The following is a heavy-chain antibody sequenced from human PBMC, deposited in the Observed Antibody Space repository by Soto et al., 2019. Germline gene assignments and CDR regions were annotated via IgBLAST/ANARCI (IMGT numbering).Heavy chain of an antibody. J-gene: IGHJ4*02. Sequence: GGSLRLSCAASGFSFSGYSMNWVRQAPGKGLEWVSSISSSSSYIYYADSVKGRFTISRDNAKNSLYLQMNSLRAEDTAVYYCAREVDSSSSGEYYFDYWGQGTLVTVSS. CDR3: AREVDSSSSGEYYFDY. D-gene: IGHD6-13*01. CDR1: GFSFSGYS. CDR2: ISSSSSYI. V-gene: IGHV3-21*01.